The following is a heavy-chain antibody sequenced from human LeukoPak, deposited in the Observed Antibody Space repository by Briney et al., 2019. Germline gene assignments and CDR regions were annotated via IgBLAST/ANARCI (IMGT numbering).Heavy chain of an antibody. V-gene: IGHV4-39*02. CDR1: GGSISRSSYY. D-gene: IGHD6-19*01. CDR3: AKVGGLAVAGTDNWMDP. J-gene: IGHJ5*02. Sequence: SETLSLTCRVTGGSISRSSYYWGWIRQPPGEGLEWIGNIHYSGKTYYNPSLKSRVTISIDTSKNQFSLKLSSVTAADTAVYSCAKVGGLAVAGTDNWMDPWGQGTLVTVSS. CDR2: IHYSGKT.